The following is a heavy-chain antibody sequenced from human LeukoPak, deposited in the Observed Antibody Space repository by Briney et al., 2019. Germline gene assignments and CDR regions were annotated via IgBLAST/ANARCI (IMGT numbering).Heavy chain of an antibody. J-gene: IGHJ4*02. CDR3: ARDFLRDYGDPFDS. V-gene: IGHV4-39*07. Sequence: ASETLSLTCTVSGGSITSSTHYWGWNRQPPGKGLEWIGTIYYTGSPTFYNPSLKSRLTISVDTSKSHFSLKLTSVTAADTAVYYCARDFLRDYGDPFDSWGQGTLVAVSS. CDR2: IYYTGSPT. D-gene: IGHD4-17*01. CDR1: GGSITSSTHY.